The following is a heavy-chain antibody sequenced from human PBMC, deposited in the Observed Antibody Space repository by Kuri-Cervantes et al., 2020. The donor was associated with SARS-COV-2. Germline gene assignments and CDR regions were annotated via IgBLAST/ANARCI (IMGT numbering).Heavy chain of an antibody. CDR3: ARERGVIPAGLGWFDP. CDR2: ISSGSNSI. Sequence: GGSLRLSCAASGFTFSSSSINWVRQAPGKGLEWVSYISSGSNSIYYEDSVKGRFTISRDNSKNSLYLQMNSLRVEDTAVYYCARERGVIPAGLGWFDPWGQGTLVTVSS. J-gene: IGHJ5*02. CDR1: GFTFSSSS. D-gene: IGHD2-2*01. V-gene: IGHV3-48*01.